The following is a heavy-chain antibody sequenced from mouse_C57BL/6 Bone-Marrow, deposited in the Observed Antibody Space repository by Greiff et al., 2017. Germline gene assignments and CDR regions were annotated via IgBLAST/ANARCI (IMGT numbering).Heavy chain of an antibody. CDR1: GFNFKDDY. D-gene: IGHD1-1*01. V-gene: IGHV14-4*01. J-gene: IGHJ2*01. CDR3: TTCFITTVVAHFDY. CDR2: IDPENGDT. Sequence: VQLQQSGAELVRPGASVKLSCTASGFNFKDDYMHWVKQRPEQGLEWIGWIDPENGDTEYASKFQGKATITADTSSNTAYLQLSSLTSEDTAVYYCTTCFITTVVAHFDYWGQGTILTVSA.